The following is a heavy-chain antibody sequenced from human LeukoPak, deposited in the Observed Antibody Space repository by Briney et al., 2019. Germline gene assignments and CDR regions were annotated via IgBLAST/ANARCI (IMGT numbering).Heavy chain of an antibody. CDR3: VHRRGYHYGYEAFDH. V-gene: IGHV2-5*04. Sequence: SGPTLVKSTQTVTLTCSFSGFSLNSRGGAVGWVRQPPGKAPEFLTLVNWHNDEPYSPSLRARLNITKDASKNQVVLTMINMDPVDTGTYYCVHRRGYHYGYEAFDHWGQGTRLIVSS. CDR1: GFSLNSRGGA. J-gene: IGHJ4*02. CDR2: VNWHNDE. D-gene: IGHD5-18*01.